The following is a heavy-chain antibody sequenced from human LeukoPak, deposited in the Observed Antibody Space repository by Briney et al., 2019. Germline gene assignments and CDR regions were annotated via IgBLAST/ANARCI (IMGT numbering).Heavy chain of an antibody. J-gene: IGHJ4*02. Sequence: GGSLRLSCAASGFTFSNYWMHWVRQAPGKGLVLVSRGNTDGSSTYYAESVKGRFTISRDNSKNTLYLQMSSLRAEDTAVYYCVKSGYCNSINCPYEYWGQGTLVTVSS. D-gene: IGHD2-2*01. CDR3: VKSGYCNSINCPYEY. CDR2: GNTDGSST. V-gene: IGHV3-74*01. CDR1: GFTFSNYW.